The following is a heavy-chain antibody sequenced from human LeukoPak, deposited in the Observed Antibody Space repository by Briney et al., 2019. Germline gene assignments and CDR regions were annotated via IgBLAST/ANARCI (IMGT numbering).Heavy chain of an antibody. J-gene: IGHJ4*02. CDR2: IYYSGRT. CDR3: ARLYSGTRPPDY. Sequence: PSETLSLTCSVSGGSIRDTSFYWGWIRQPPGKGLEWSGSIYYSGRTYYNPSLKSRVTISIDTSRSQFSLKLSSVTAADTAVYYCARLYSGTRPPDYWGQGTLVTVSS. CDR1: GGSIRDTSFY. D-gene: IGHD3-10*01. V-gene: IGHV4-39*01.